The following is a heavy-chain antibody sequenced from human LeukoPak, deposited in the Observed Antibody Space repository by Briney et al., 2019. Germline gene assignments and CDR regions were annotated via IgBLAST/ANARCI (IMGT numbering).Heavy chain of an antibody. CDR2: IYYSGST. CDR3: ARGKYSSSWEVHYYYYMDV. CDR1: GGSISSGGYS. D-gene: IGHD6-13*01. Sequence: SETLSLTCAVSGGSISSGGYSWSWIRQPPGKGLEWIGYIYYSGSTYYNPSLKSRVTISVDTSKNQFSLKLSSVTAADTAVYYCARGKYSSSWEVHYYYYMDVWGKGTTVTVSS. J-gene: IGHJ6*03. V-gene: IGHV4-30-4*07.